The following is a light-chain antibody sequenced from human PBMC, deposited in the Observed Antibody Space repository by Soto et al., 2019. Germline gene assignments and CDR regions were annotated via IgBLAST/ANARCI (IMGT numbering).Light chain of an antibody. Sequence: DIQMTQSPSSLSASVGDRVTISCRASQSVAKYLNWYQQKPGNAPKLLISTSSTLQSGVPSRFTGTRSGTDFSLTINGLQVEDFATYYCQQSYSMPYTFGQGTNL. CDR2: TSS. V-gene: IGKV1-39*01. CDR1: QSVAKY. J-gene: IGKJ2*01. CDR3: QQSYSMPYT.